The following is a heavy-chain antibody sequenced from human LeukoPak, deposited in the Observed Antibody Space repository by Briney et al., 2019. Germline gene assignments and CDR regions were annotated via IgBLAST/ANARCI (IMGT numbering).Heavy chain of an antibody. J-gene: IGHJ4*02. CDR2: IYSGGSA. D-gene: IGHD2/OR15-2a*01. Sequence: PGGSLRLSCVASGVNVSSDYMSWVRQAPGKGLQWVSLIYSGGSAYYADSVKGRFTTYRHNSKNTLYLQMSRLRAEDTAIYYCASRMTFGGPGTLVTVSS. CDR1: GVNVSSDY. V-gene: IGHV3-53*04. CDR3: ASRMTF.